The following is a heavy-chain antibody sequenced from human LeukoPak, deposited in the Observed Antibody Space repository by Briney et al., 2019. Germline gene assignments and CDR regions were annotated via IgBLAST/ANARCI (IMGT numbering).Heavy chain of an antibody. Sequence: ASETLSLTCTVSGGSISSSSYYWGWIRQPPGKGLEWIGSIYYSGSTYYNPPLRSRVTISVDTSKNQFSLKLSSVTAADTAVYYCARQQDYGGTQSNFDYWGQGTLVTVSS. CDR3: ARQQDYGGTQSNFDY. J-gene: IGHJ4*02. D-gene: IGHD4-23*01. V-gene: IGHV4-39*01. CDR1: GGSISSSSYY. CDR2: IYYSGST.